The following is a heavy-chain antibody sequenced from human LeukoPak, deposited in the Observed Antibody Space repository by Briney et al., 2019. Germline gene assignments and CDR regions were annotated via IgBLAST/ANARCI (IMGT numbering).Heavy chain of an antibody. D-gene: IGHD3-10*01. J-gene: IGHJ3*02. V-gene: IGHV4-39*07. CDR1: GGSISSSSYY. Sequence: SETLSLTCTVSGGSISSSSYYWGWIRQPPGKGLEWIGSIYYSGSTYYNPSLKSRVTISVDTSKNQFSLKLSSVTAADTAVYYCARDRVTMVRGVNPYPDAFDIWGQGTMVTVSS. CDR3: ARDRVTMVRGVNPYPDAFDI. CDR2: IYYSGST.